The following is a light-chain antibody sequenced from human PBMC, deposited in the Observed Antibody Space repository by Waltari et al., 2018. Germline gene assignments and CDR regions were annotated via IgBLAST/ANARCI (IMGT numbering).Light chain of an antibody. V-gene: IGKV1-5*03. CDR2: KSS. J-gene: IGKJ5*01. CDR1: QSISSW. Sequence: IQMTPSPSTLSASVGDRVTITCRASQSISSWLAWYQQKPGQAPKVLIYKSSSLESGVPSRFSGSGSGTEFTLTISSLQPDDFATYYCQQYVSSATFGQGTRLEIK. CDR3: QQYVSSAT.